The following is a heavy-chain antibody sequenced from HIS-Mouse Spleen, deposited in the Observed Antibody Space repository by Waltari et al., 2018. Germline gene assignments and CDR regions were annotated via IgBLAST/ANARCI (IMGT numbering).Heavy chain of an antibody. CDR2: IYYSGST. CDR3: AREIPYSSSWYDWYFDL. V-gene: IGHV4-39*07. Sequence: QLQLQESGPGLVKPSETLSLTCPVSGGSISSSSYYCGWLRQPPGKGLEWIGSIYYSGSTYYNPSLKSRVTISVDTSKNQFSLKLSSVTAADTAVYYCAREIPYSSSWYDWYFDLWGRGTLVTVSS. CDR1: GGSISSSSYY. D-gene: IGHD6-13*01. J-gene: IGHJ2*01.